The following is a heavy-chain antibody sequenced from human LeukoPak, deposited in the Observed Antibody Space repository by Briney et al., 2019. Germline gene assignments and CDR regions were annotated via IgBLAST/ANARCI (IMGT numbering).Heavy chain of an antibody. CDR3: ARTIAVAGPGDY. CDR2: ISYDGSNK. V-gene: IGHV3-30*03. J-gene: IGHJ4*02. CDR1: GFTFSSYW. Sequence: GGSLRLSCVASGFTFSSYWMTWVRQAPGKGLERVAVISYDGSNKYYADSVKGRFTISRDNSKNTLYLQMNSLRAEDTAVYYCARTIAVAGPGDYWGQGTLGTVSS. D-gene: IGHD6-19*01.